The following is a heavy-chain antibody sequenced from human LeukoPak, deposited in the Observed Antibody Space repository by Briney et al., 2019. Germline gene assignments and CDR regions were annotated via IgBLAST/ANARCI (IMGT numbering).Heavy chain of an antibody. V-gene: IGHV4-4*07. Sequence: PSETLSLTCTVSGGSLSSYYWSWIRQPAGKGLEWIGRTYTCGSTNYNPSLKSRVTMSVDTSKKQFSLKLSSVTAADTAVYYCARDDYYYDSSGYYSNWGQGTLVTVSS. CDR3: ARDDYYYDSSGYYSN. CDR2: TYTCGST. J-gene: IGHJ4*02. CDR1: GGSLSSYY. D-gene: IGHD3-22*01.